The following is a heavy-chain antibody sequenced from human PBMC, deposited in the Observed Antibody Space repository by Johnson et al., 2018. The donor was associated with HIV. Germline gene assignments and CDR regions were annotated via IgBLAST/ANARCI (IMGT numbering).Heavy chain of an antibody. CDR1: GFTVSSNY. J-gene: IGHJ3*01. CDR3: AKQGSDPPL. CDR2: SDTSGAT. Sequence: VQVVESGGGLIQPGGSLRLSCAASGFTVSSNYMSWVRQAPGKGLEWVSSISDTSGATDYADSVKGRFTISRDNSKNTLYLQMNSLRVDDTAVYFCAKQGSDPPLWGQGTLVTVSS. V-gene: IGHV3-53*01.